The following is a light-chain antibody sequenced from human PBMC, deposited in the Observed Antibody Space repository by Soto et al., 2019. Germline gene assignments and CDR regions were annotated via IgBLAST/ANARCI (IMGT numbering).Light chain of an antibody. Sequence: SYELTQPPSVSVAPGKTARITCGGNNIGSKSVHWYQQKPGQAPVLVIYYDSDRPSGIPERFSGSNSGNTATLTISRVEAGDEADYYCQVWDSSSDHVFGTGTKLIVL. CDR1: NIGSKS. CDR3: QVWDSSSDHV. J-gene: IGLJ1*01. V-gene: IGLV3-21*04. CDR2: YDS.